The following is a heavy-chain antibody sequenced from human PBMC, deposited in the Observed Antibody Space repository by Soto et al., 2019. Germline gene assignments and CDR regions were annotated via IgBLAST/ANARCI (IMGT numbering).Heavy chain of an antibody. D-gene: IGHD1-7*01. J-gene: IGHJ6*02. V-gene: IGHV3-11*01. CDR3: ARDTSTNWNYPGTYYYYGMDV. CDR1: GFTFSDYY. CDR2: ISSSGSTI. Sequence: QVQLVESGGGLVKPGGSLRLSCAASGFTFSDYYMSWIRQAPGKGLEWVSYISSSGSTIYYADSVKGRFTISRDNAKNSLYLQMNSLRAEDTAVYYCARDTSTNWNYPGTYYYYGMDVWGQGTTVTVSS.